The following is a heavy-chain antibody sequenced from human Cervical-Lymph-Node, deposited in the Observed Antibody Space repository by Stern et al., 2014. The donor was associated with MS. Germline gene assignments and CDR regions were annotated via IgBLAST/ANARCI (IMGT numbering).Heavy chain of an antibody. CDR3: AREWFGESYRFDY. CDR2: IIPILGIA. V-gene: IGHV1-69*04. D-gene: IGHD3-10*01. CDR1: GGTFSSYT. Sequence: VQLVQSGAEVKKPGSSVKVSCKASGGTFSSYTISWVRQAPGQGLEWMGRIIPILGIANYAQKFQGRVTITADKSTSTAYMELSSLRSEDTAVYYCAREWFGESYRFDYWGQGTLVTVSS. J-gene: IGHJ4*02.